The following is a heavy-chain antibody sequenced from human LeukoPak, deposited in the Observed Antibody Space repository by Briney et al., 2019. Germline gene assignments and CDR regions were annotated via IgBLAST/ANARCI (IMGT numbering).Heavy chain of an antibody. V-gene: IGHV3-23*01. Sequence: GGSLRLSCAASGFTFSSSAMSWVRQAPGKGLEWVSAISNNGGYTYYADSVQGRFTISRDNSKSTLCLQMHSLRPEDTAVYYCAKQLGYCSDGSCYFPYWGQGTLVTVSS. CDR1: GFTFSSSA. CDR3: AKQLGYCSDGSCYFPY. CDR2: ISNNGGYT. J-gene: IGHJ4*02. D-gene: IGHD2-15*01.